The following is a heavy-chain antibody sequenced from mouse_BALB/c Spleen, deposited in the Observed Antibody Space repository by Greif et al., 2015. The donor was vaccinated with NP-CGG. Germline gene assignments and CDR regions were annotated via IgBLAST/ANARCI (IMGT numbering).Heavy chain of an antibody. D-gene: IGHD2-1*01. J-gene: IGHJ3*01. V-gene: IGHV1S56*01. CDR3: AREGIYYGGFAY. CDR1: GYTFTSYY. CDR2: IYPGNVNT. Sequence: VQLQQSGPELVKPEASVRISCKASGYTFTSYYIHWVKQRPGQGLEWIGWIYPGNVNTKYNEKFKGKATLTADKSSSTAYMQLSSLTSEDSAVYYCAREGIYYGGFAYWGQGTLVTVSA.